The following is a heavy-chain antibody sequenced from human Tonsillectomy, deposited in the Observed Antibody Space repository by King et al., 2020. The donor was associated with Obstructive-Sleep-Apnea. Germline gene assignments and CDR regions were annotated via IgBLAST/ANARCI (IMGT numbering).Heavy chain of an antibody. D-gene: IGHD1-26*01. V-gene: IGHV4-39*07. CDR1: GGSISSSSYY. Sequence: QLQESGPGLVKPSETLSLTCTVSGGSISSSSYYWGWIRQPPGKGLEWIGSIYYSGSTYYNPSLKSRVTISVDTSKNQFSLKLSSVTAADTAVYYCARDPGTNSGSYDYWGQGTLVTVSS. J-gene: IGHJ4*02. CDR3: ARDPGTNSGSYDY. CDR2: IYYSGST.